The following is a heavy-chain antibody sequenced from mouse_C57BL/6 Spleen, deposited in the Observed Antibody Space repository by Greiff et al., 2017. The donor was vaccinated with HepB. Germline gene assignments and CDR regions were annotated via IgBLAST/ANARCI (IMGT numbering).Heavy chain of an antibody. CDR1: GFTFSDYG. CDR3: ARSNLDYDGGAWFAY. D-gene: IGHD2-4*01. Sequence: EVKLMESGGGLVKPGGSLKLSCAASGFTFSDYGMHWVRQAPEKGLEWVAYISSGSSTIYYADTVKGRFTISRDNAKNTLFLQMTSLRSEDTAMYYCARSNLDYDGGAWFAYWGQGTLVTVSA. CDR2: ISSGSSTI. V-gene: IGHV5-17*01. J-gene: IGHJ3*01.